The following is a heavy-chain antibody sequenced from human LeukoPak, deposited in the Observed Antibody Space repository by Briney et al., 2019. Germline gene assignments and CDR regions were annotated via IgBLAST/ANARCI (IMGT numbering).Heavy chain of an antibody. Sequence: SETLSLTCTVSGGSISSGGYYWSWIRQHPGKGLEWIGYIYYSGSTYYNPSLKSRVTISVDTSKNQFSLKLSSVTAADTAVYYCARDCPYYYDSSAKGAFDIWGQGTMVTVSS. CDR1: GGSISSGGYY. V-gene: IGHV4-31*03. J-gene: IGHJ3*02. D-gene: IGHD3-22*01. CDR3: ARDCPYYYDSSAKGAFDI. CDR2: IYYSGST.